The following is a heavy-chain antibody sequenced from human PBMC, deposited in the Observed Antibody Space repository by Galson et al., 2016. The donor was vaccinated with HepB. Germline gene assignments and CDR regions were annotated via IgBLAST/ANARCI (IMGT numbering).Heavy chain of an antibody. Sequence: SCKVSGYSFTSYDINWVRQATGQGLEWMGWMNPNSGDTGYAPKFQGRPTLTSRTSISTAYMELTGLTSEDTALYYCARGRRKRNWNDVYPDYWGQGTLVT. CDR2: MNPNSGDT. CDR3: ARGRRKRNWNDVYPDY. J-gene: IGHJ4*02. D-gene: IGHD1-1*01. V-gene: IGHV1-8*01. CDR1: GYSFTSYD.